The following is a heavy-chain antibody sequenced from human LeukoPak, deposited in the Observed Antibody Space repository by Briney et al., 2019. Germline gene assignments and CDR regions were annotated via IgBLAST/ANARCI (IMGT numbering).Heavy chain of an antibody. V-gene: IGHV5-51*01. Sequence: GESLKISCKGSGYSFTSYWMGWVRQMPGKGLEWMGIIYPGDSDTRYSPSFQGQVTISADKSISTAYLQWSSLKASDTAMYYCASRYCSGGSCQLEIGDAFDIWGQGTMVTVSS. CDR3: ASRYCSGGSCQLEIGDAFDI. D-gene: IGHD2-15*01. J-gene: IGHJ3*02. CDR2: IYPGDSDT. CDR1: GYSFTSYW.